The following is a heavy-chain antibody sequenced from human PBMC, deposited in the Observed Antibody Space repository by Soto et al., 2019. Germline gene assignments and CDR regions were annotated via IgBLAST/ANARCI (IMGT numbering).Heavy chain of an antibody. Sequence: DVQLVESGGALVQPGRSLRLSCAASGFTFDDYAMHWVRQAPGKGLEWVSGISWNSDNIASADSVKGRFTISRDNAKNSLYLQMNSLRAEDTALYYCAKGEMATISSSEFSYWGQGTLVTVSS. J-gene: IGHJ4*02. CDR2: ISWNSDNI. CDR3: AKGEMATISSSEFSY. D-gene: IGHD5-12*01. CDR1: GFTFDDYA. V-gene: IGHV3-9*01.